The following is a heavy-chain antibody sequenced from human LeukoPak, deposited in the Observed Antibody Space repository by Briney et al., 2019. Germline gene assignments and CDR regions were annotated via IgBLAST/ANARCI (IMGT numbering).Heavy chain of an antibody. V-gene: IGHV4-59*01. D-gene: IGHD2-21*02. J-gene: IGHJ4*02. Sequence: SETLSLTCTVSGGSISNYYWSWIRQSPGKGLEWIGYIYYSGSTNYNPSLKSRVTISVDTSKNQFSLTLSSVTAADTAVYYCASSPSKYCGGDCYPRWGQGTLVIVSS. CDR3: ASSPSKYCGGDCYPR. CDR2: IYYSGST. CDR1: GGSISNYY.